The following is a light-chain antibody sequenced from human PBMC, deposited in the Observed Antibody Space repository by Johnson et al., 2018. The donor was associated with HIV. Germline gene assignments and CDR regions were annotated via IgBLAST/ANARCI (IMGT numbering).Light chain of an antibody. Sequence: QSILTQPPSVSAAPGQTVNISCSGNVSNIESYFVSWYQQLPGAAPTLLIYEDNKRPSGIPDRFSGSKSGASATLGITGLQTGDEADYYCGVWDASLSPHYVFGTGTTIPVL. CDR2: EDN. V-gene: IGLV1-51*02. CDR1: VSNIESYF. J-gene: IGLJ1*01. CDR3: GVWDASLSPHYV.